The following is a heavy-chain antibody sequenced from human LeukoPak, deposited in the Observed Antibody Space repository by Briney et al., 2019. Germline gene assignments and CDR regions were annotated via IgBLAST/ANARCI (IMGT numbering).Heavy chain of an antibody. J-gene: IGHJ4*02. CDR3: ASPVRYDFWSGYDY. Sequence: GGSLRLSCAASGFTFSSYAMHWVRQAPGKGLEWVAVISYDGSNKYYADSVKGRFTISRDNAKNSLYLQMNSLRAEDTAVYYCASPVRYDFWSGYDYWGQGTLVTVSS. V-gene: IGHV3-30-3*01. CDR1: GFTFSSYA. CDR2: ISYDGSNK. D-gene: IGHD3-3*01.